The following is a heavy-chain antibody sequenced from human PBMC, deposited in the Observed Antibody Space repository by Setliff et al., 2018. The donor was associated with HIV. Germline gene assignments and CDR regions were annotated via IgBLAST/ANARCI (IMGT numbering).Heavy chain of an antibody. CDR2: RSTTGST. CDR3: ARQTWEYYDTLTGYYRSPKNFDS. J-gene: IGHJ4*02. V-gene: IGHV4-39*01. CDR1: GGSISSTSYY. Sequence: SSETLSLTCTVSGGSISSTSYYWGWIRQSPGKGLEWIGFRSTTGSTYYDPSLKSRVTISLDTSKNQFFLKLSSVTAPDTAIYYCARQTWEYYDTLTGYYRSPKNFDSWGQGTLVTVSS. D-gene: IGHD3-9*01.